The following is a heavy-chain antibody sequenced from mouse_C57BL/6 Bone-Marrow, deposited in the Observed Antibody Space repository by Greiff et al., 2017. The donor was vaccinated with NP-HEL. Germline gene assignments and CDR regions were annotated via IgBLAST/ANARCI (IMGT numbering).Heavy chain of an antibody. D-gene: IGHD1-1*01. V-gene: IGHV5-15*01. J-gene: IGHJ1*03. CDR2: ISNLAYSI. Sequence: EVQRVESGGGLVQPGGSLKLSCAASGFTFSDYGMAWVRQAPRKGPEWVAFISNLAYSIYYADTVTGRFTISRENAKNTLYLEMSSLRSEDTAMYYCARSDYGSSWNFDVWGTGTTVTVSS. CDR3: ARSDYGSSWNFDV. CDR1: GFTFSDYG.